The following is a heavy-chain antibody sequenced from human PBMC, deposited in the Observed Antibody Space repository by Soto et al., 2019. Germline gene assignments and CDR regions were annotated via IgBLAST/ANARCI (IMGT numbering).Heavy chain of an antibody. CDR2: INHSGAT. V-gene: IGHV4-34*01. CDR3: ARGRPGVRGIRFDS. CDR1: DGSFSDFY. Sequence: QVHLQQWGAGLLKPSETLSLTCAVYDGSFSDFYWSWIRQPPGKGLEWIGEINHSGATNYNPSLKSRVTISVDTSKNQFSLKVNSVTAADTAVFYCARGRPGVRGIRFDSWGQGTLVTVS. D-gene: IGHD3-10*01. J-gene: IGHJ4*02.